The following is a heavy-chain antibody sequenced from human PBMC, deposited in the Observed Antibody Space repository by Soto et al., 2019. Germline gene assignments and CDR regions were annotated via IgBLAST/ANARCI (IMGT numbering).Heavy chain of an antibody. V-gene: IGHV2-5*02. J-gene: IGHJ4*02. D-gene: IGHD1-26*01. CDR3: AYRALYSGSYWDGGYFDS. Sequence: QITLRESGPTRVRPTQTLSLTCAFSGFSLHTSQVGVGWIRQPPGKALEWLALIYWDDDKRYSPSLKSRISITKDTTEHQVVLIMTNMDPVHTATYYCAYRALYSGSYWDGGYFDSWGQRALITVSS. CDR2: IYWDDDK. CDR1: GFSLHTSQVG.